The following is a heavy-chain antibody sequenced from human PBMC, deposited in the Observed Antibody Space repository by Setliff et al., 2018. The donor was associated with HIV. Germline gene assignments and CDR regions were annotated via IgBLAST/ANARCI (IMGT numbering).Heavy chain of an antibody. D-gene: IGHD3-3*01. CDR3: ARHSGGSFYNFWSGDYYYYGMDV. J-gene: IGHJ6*02. V-gene: IGHV4-38-2*01. CDR1: GYSISSGYY. CDR2: IYHSGST. Sequence: PSETLSLTCAVSGYSISSGYYWGWIRQTPGKGLEWIGSIYHSGSTYYNPSLKSRVTISVDTSKNQFSLKLSSVTAADTAVYYCARHSGGSFYNFWSGDYYYYGMDVWGQGTTVTVSS.